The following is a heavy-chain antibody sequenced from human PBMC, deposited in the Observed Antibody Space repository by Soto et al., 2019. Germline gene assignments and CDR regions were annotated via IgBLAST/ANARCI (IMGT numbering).Heavy chain of an antibody. D-gene: IGHD6-13*01. V-gene: IGHV3-21*01. CDR2: ISSNSAYI. Sequence: GGSLRLSCAASGFTFRSFTMNWVRQAPGKGLEWVSTISSNSAYIYYTDALRGRFTISRDSAKNSLHLQMNSLRAEDTAVYYRTRDASRDSSARGWFDPWGPGTLVTVSS. J-gene: IGHJ5*02. CDR1: GFTFRSFT. CDR3: TRDASRDSSARGWFDP.